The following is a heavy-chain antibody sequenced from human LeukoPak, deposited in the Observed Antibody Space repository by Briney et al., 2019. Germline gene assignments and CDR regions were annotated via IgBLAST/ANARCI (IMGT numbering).Heavy chain of an antibody. CDR2: IKQDGSEK. CDR3: AIDLSSSWPLNDAFDI. D-gene: IGHD6-13*01. Sequence: GGSLRLSCAASGFTFSSYWMSWVRQAPGKGLEWVANIKQDGSEKYYVDSVKGRFTISRDNAKNSLYLQMNSLRAEDTAVYYCAIDLSSSWPLNDAFDIWGQGTMDTVSS. V-gene: IGHV3-7*01. CDR1: GFTFSSYW. J-gene: IGHJ3*02.